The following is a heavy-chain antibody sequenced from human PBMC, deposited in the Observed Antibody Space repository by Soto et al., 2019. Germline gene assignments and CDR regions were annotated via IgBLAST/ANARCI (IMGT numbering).Heavy chain of an antibody. Sequence: ASVKVSCKASGYTFTSYDINWVRQATGQGLEWMGWMNPNSGNTGYAQKFQGRVTMTRNPSMSTAYMELSSLRSEDTAVYYCTRGSNVAAVIDYWGPGTLVTVSS. D-gene: IGHD6-13*01. CDR3: TRGSNVAAVIDY. J-gene: IGHJ4*02. V-gene: IGHV1-8*01. CDR2: MNPNSGNT. CDR1: GYTFTSYD.